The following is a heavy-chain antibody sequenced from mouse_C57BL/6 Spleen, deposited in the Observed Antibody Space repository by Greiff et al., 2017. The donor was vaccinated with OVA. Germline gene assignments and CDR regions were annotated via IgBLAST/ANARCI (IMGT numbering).Heavy chain of an antibody. CDR1: GYSITSGYY. CDR2: ISYDGSN. D-gene: IGHD1-1*01. Sequence: EESGPGLVKPSQSLSLTCSVTGYSITSGYYWNWIRQFPGNKLEWMGYISYDGSNNYNPSLKNRISITRDTSKNQFFLKLNSVTTEDTATYYCAREDTYYYGSSFYYYAMDYWGQGTSVTVSS. CDR3: AREDTYYYGSSFYYYAMDY. V-gene: IGHV3-6*01. J-gene: IGHJ4*01.